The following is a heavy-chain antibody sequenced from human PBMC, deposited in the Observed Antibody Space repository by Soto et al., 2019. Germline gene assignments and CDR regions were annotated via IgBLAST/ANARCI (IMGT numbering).Heavy chain of an antibody. V-gene: IGHV4-30-4*01. CDR1: GGSISSGDYY. D-gene: IGHD3-22*01. Sequence: SETLSLTCTVSGGSISSGDYYWSWIRQPPGKGLEWIGYIYYSGSTYYNPSLKSRVTISVDTSKNQFSLRLSSVTAADTAVYYCARGYYYDSSGYSNPLHYYYYGMDVWGQGTTVTVSS. J-gene: IGHJ6*02. CDR3: ARGYYYDSSGYSNPLHYYYYGMDV. CDR2: IYYSGST.